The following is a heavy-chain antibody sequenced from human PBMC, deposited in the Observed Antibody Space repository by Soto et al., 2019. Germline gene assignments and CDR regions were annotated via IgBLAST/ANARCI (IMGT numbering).Heavy chain of an antibody. Sequence: ASVKVSCKASGYSFTGYHIHWVRRAPGRGLEWMGWINPNSGDTEYAQNFQGRVTMTRDTSFNLVYMEMSGLMSDDTAVYYCARDARGTRGFDEMDIWGQGTAVTVSS. CDR3: ARDARGTRGFDEMDI. CDR1: GYSFTGYH. J-gene: IGHJ6*02. CDR2: INPNSGDT. D-gene: IGHD3-9*01. V-gene: IGHV1-2*02.